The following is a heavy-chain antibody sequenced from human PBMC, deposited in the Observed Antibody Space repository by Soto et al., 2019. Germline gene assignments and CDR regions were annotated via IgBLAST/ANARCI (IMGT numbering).Heavy chain of an antibody. J-gene: IGHJ5*02. CDR2: IYPGDSDT. Sequence: PGESLKISCKGSGYSFTSYWIGWVRQMPGKGLEWMGIIYPGDSDTRYSPSFQGQVTISADKSISTAYLQWSSLKASDTAMYYCARQATVTSRRAMFDPWGQGTLVTVSS. D-gene: IGHD4-17*01. CDR1: GYSFTSYW. V-gene: IGHV5-51*01. CDR3: ARQATVTSRRAMFDP.